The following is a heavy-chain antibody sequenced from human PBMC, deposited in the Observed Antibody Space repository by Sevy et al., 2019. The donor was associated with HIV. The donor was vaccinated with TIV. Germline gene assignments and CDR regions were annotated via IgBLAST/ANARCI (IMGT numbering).Heavy chain of an antibody. CDR1: GGSFSGYY. Sequence: SETLSLTCAVYGGSFSGYYWSWIRQPPGKGLEWMGEINHSGSTNYNPSLKSLVTISVDTSKNQFSLKLSAVTAADTAVYYCARRRYFDPVNWFDPWGQGTLVTVSS. V-gene: IGHV4-34*01. D-gene: IGHD3-9*01. J-gene: IGHJ5*02. CDR2: INHSGST. CDR3: ARRRYFDPVNWFDP.